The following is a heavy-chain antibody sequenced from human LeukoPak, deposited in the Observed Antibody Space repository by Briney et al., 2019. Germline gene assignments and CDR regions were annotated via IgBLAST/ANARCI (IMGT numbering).Heavy chain of an antibody. Sequence: GRSLRLSCVGSGFSLEDYAMHWVRQVPGKGLEWVSSISWDSGNQDYTDSVKGRFTISRDNGKNSLYLQMNSLRPEDTAFYYCVKDMGFDLLKDAFHVWGQGTLVTVSS. D-gene: IGHD3-9*01. CDR1: GFSLEDYA. CDR2: ISWDSGNQ. J-gene: IGHJ3*01. V-gene: IGHV3-9*01. CDR3: VKDMGFDLLKDAFHV.